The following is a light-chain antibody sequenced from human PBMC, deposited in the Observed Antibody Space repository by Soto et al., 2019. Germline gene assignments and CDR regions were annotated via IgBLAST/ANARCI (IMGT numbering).Light chain of an antibody. Sequence: ETVLTQSPATLSLSPGERATLSCRASQSVSSYLAWYQQKPGQAPRLLIYDASNRASGIPARFSGSGSGTDFTLPISSLEPEDFAVYYCQQRSNWPPTFGGGTKVEIK. CDR2: DAS. V-gene: IGKV3-11*01. J-gene: IGKJ4*01. CDR3: QQRSNWPPT. CDR1: QSVSSY.